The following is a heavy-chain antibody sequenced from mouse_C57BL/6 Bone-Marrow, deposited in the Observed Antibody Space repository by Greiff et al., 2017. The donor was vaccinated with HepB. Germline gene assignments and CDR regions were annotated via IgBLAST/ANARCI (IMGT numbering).Heavy chain of an antibody. CDR2: INPNNGGT. J-gene: IGHJ2*01. CDR1: GYTFTDYN. V-gene: IGHV1-22*01. Sequence: VQLQQSGPELVKPGASVKMSCKASGYTFTDYNMHWVKQSHGKSLEWIGYINPNNGGTSYNQKFKGKATLTVNKSSSTAYMELRSLTSEDSAVYYCARWGSSGLYYFDYCGQGTTLTVSS. CDR3: ARWGSSGLYYFDY. D-gene: IGHD3-2*02.